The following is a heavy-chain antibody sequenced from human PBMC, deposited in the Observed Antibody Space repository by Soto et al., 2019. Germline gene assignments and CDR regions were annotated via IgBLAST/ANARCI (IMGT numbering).Heavy chain of an antibody. Sequence: QVQLVQSGAEVKKPGASVKVSCKASGYTFTSYYMHWVRQAPGQGLEWMGIINPSGGSTSYAQKFQGRVTMTRDTSTSTVYMELSSLRSEDTAVYYCARDHGYSGYDSRYYYGTDVWGQGTTVTVSS. CDR2: INPSGGST. CDR3: ARDHGYSGYDSRYYYGTDV. CDR1: GYTFTSYY. D-gene: IGHD5-12*01. J-gene: IGHJ6*02. V-gene: IGHV1-46*01.